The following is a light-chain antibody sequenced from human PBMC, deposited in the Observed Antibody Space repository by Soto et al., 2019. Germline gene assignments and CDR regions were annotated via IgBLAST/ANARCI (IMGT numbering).Light chain of an antibody. V-gene: IGLV2-11*01. Sequence: QSALTQPRSLSGSPGQSVTITCTGTSSDVGGYNYVSWYQHHPGKAPKLMIYDVDKRPSGVPDRFSGSKSGNTASLTISGLQAEDEAEYYSCPYAASYSFGVIFGGGTKLTVL. CDR1: SSDVGGYNY. CDR3: CPYAASYSFGVI. J-gene: IGLJ2*01. CDR2: DVD.